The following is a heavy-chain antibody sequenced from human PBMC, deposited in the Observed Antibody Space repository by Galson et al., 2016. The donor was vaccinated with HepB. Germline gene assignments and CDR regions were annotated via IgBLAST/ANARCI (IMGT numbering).Heavy chain of an antibody. D-gene: IGHD3-16*01. J-gene: IGHJ4*02. V-gene: IGHV4-4*02. Sequence: SETLSLTCAVSGDSISRTNWWSWVRQPPGKGLEWIGEIYHSGNTNYNPSLKSRVTISLDKSKNQFSLKLSSVTAADTAVSYCARSYSTRLYIYLDYWGQGTLVTVSS. CDR2: IYHSGNT. CDR1: GDSISRTNW. CDR3: ARSYSTRLYIYLDY.